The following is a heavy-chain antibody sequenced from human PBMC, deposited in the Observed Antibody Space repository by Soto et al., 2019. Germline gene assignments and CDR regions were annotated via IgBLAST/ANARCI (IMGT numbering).Heavy chain of an antibody. CDR1: GDSINNTYW. Sequence: PSETLSLTXFVSGDSINNTYWWSWVRQAPEKGLEWIGEIYHTGGRSYMPSLRGRITLSVDTSKNQFSLKLTSVTAADTAMYYCARVAYWGPGTQVTVSS. CDR2: IYHTGGR. V-gene: IGHV4-4*02. J-gene: IGHJ4*02. CDR3: ARVAY.